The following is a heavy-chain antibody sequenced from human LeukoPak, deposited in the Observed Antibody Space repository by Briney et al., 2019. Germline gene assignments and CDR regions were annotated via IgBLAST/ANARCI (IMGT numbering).Heavy chain of an antibody. Sequence: GGSLRLSCAASGFTFSSYAMHWVRQAPGKGLEYVSAISSNGGSRYYANSVKGRFTISRDKSKNTLYLQMGSLRAEDMAVYYCARRVRGRYFGWLFSGLGHFDYWGQGTLVTVSS. CDR1: GFTFSSYA. CDR2: ISSNGGSR. J-gene: IGHJ4*02. CDR3: ARRVRGRYFGWLFSGLGHFDY. D-gene: IGHD3-9*01. V-gene: IGHV3-64*01.